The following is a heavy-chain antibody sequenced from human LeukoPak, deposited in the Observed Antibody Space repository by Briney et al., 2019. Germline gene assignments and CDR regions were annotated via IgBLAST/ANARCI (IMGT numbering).Heavy chain of an antibody. J-gene: IGHJ4*02. CDR1: GVTLYN. Sequence: GGSLRLSCAASGVTLYNMNWVRQAPGKGLEWLSYIGSSTTTISYADSVKGRFTISRDNAKNSLHLQMDSLRVEDTAVYYCARNQEIDYYDSSGFYWGVEYWGQGTLVTVSS. CDR3: ARNQEIDYYDSSGFYWGVEY. V-gene: IGHV3-48*01. D-gene: IGHD3-22*01. CDR2: IGSSTTTI.